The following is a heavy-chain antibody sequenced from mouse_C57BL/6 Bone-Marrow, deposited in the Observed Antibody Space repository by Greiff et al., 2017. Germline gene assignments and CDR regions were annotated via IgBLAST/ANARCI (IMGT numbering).Heavy chain of an antibody. CDR2: IYPGSGST. CDR1: GYTFTSYW. V-gene: IGHV1-55*01. D-gene: IGHD4-1*01. CDR3: AGYWDDFDY. J-gene: IGHJ2*01. Sequence: VQLKQPGAELVKPGASVKMSCKASGYTFTSYWITWVKQRPGQGLEWIGDIYPGSGSTNYNEKFKSQATLAVNTSTSTAYMQLSSLTSEYSAVYYCAGYWDDFDYWGQGTTLTVSS.